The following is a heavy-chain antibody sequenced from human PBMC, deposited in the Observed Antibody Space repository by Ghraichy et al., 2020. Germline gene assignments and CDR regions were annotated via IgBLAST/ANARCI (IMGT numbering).Heavy chain of an antibody. J-gene: IGHJ4*02. CDR1: GGSISGFY. CDR3: ARDRGNYYFDY. D-gene: IGHD1-7*01. CDR2: IYSSGST. Sequence: SETLSLTCTVSGGSISGFYWTYIRQPAGKGLEWIGRIYSSGSTSYNPSLKSRVTMSVDTSKNQFSLKLRFVTAADTAVYYCARDRGNYYFDYWGQGTLVTVSS. V-gene: IGHV4-4*07.